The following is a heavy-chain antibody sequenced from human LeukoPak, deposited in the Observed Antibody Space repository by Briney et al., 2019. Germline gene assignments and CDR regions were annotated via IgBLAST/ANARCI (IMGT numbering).Heavy chain of an antibody. CDR1: GFTFSSYW. J-gene: IGHJ4*02. CDR2: IKQDGSDK. CDR3: VTYYYGSGSYYTLFDY. Sequence: GGSLRLSCAASGFTFSSYWMSWVRQPPGKGLEWVGNIKQDGSDKYYVDSVKGRFTISRDNAKNSLYLQMNSVSAEDTAVYYCVTYYYGSGSYYTLFDYWGQGTLVTVSS. D-gene: IGHD3-10*01. V-gene: IGHV3-7*03.